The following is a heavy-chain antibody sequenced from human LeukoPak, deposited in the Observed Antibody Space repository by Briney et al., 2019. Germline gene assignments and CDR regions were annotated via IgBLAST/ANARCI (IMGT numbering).Heavy chain of an antibody. CDR1: GFTFRSYA. Sequence: GGSLRLSCAASGFTFRSYAMSWVRQAPGKGLEWVSAISGSAISTYYADSVKGRFTISRDNSKNTLYLQMNSLRAEDTAVYYCAKEPIEVSTAPMDVWGKGTTVTVSS. V-gene: IGHV3-23*01. D-gene: IGHD5/OR15-5a*01. CDR2: ISGSAIST. J-gene: IGHJ6*04. CDR3: AKEPIEVSTAPMDV.